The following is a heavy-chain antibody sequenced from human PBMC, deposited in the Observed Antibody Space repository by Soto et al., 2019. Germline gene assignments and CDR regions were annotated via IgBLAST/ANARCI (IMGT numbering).Heavy chain of an antibody. J-gene: IGHJ4*02. V-gene: IGHV1-69*13. CDR3: ARGEVRTPTYYFDY. CDR1: GGTFSSYA. Sequence: ASVKVSCKASGGTFSSYAISWVRQAPGQGLEWMGGIIPIFGTANYAQKFQGRVTITADESTSTAYMELSSLRSEDTAVYYCARGEVRTPTYYFDYWGQGTLVTVSS. D-gene: IGHD1-7*01. CDR2: IIPIFGTA.